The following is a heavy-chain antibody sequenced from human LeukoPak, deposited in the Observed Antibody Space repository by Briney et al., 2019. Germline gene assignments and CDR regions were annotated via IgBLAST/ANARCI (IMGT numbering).Heavy chain of an antibody. CDR1: GYTFTSYD. V-gene: IGHV1-8*01. CDR3: ARELTSPRRSSWYEWAYYYGMDV. CDR2: MNPNSGNT. J-gene: IGHJ6*02. D-gene: IGHD6-13*01. Sequence: GASVKVSCKASGYTFTSYDINWVRQATGQGLEWMGWMNPNSGNTGYAQKFQGRVTMTRNTSISTAYMELSSLRSEDTAVYYCARELTSPRRSSWYEWAYYYGMDVWGQGTTVTVSS.